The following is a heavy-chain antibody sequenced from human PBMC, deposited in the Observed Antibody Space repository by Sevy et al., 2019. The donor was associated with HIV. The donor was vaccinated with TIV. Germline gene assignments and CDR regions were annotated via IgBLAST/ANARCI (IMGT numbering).Heavy chain of an antibody. CDR3: AKDLTGRYTSSSGDFDY. CDR2: IRFDASTK. V-gene: IGHV3-30*02. J-gene: IGHJ4*02. D-gene: IGHD6-6*01. Sequence: GGSLRLSCAASGFTFRNYGMHWVRQAPGKGLEWVALIRFDASTKYYKDSVKGRFTVSRDNAKNILYLQMNSLRPEDTAVYYCAKDLTGRYTSSSGDFDYWGQGTLVTVSS. CDR1: GFTFRNYG.